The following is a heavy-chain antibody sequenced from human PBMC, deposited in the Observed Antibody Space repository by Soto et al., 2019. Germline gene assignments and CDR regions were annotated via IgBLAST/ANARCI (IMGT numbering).Heavy chain of an antibody. J-gene: IGHJ6*02. CDR3: TRDHPTGSVVVMWYYYYYYGMDV. V-gene: IGHV3-49*03. CDR2: IRSKAYGGTT. CDR1: GFTFGDSA. Sequence: GGSLRLACTASGFTFGDSAMSWFRQAPGKGLEWVGFIRSKAYGGTTEYAASVKGRFTISRDDSKSIAYLQMNSLKTEDTAVYYCTRDHPTGSVVVMWYYYYYYGMDVWGQGTTVTVS. D-gene: IGHD3-22*01.